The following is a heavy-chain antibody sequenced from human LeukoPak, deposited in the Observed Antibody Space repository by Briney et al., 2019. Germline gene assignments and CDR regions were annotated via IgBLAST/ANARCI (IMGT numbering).Heavy chain of an antibody. CDR2: IYYSGST. CDR1: GGSISSYY. Sequence: PSETLSLTCTVSGGSISSYYWSRIRQPPGEGLEWIGYIYYSGSTNYNPSLKSRVTISVDTSKNQFSLKLSSVTAADTAVYYCATYYYYDSSGYYPEYFQHWGQGTLVTVSS. J-gene: IGHJ1*01. V-gene: IGHV4-59*12. CDR3: ATYYYYDSSGYYPEYFQH. D-gene: IGHD3-22*01.